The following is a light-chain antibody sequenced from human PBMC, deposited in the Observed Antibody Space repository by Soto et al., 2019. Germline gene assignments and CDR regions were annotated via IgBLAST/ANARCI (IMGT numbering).Light chain of an antibody. CDR1: QSVSSY. CDR2: DAS. J-gene: IGKJ4*01. V-gene: IGKV3-11*01. CDR3: QQRSNWPPT. Sequence: EIVLTQSPATLSLSPGERATLSCRASQSVSSYLAWYQQKPGQAPSLLIYDASTRATGIPARFSGSGSGTDFTLTISSLEPEDFAVYYCQQRSNWPPTFGGGTKVEIK.